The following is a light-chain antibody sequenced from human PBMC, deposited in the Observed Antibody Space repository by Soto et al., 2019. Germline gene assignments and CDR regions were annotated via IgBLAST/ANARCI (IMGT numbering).Light chain of an antibody. CDR3: QQRSNWPIT. Sequence: EIVLTQSPATLSLSPGERATLSCRASQSVSTQLAWYQQKPGQAPRLLIYDASNRATGIPARFSATASGTDFTLTISSLEPEDFAVYYCQQRSNWPITFGQGTRLEIK. CDR1: QSVSTQ. V-gene: IGKV3-11*01. CDR2: DAS. J-gene: IGKJ5*01.